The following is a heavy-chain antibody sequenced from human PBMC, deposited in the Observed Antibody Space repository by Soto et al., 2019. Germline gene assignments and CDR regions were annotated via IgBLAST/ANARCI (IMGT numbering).Heavy chain of an antibody. Sequence: QVQLVQSGAEVKKPGASVKVSCKASGYIFTTYGISWVRQAPGQGLEWMGWVSAYNGNTNYAQKVQGRVTMTTDTSTITAYMELRSLRSDDTAVHYCARGWFGEFVHYFDYWGQGTLVTVSS. CDR1: GYIFTTYG. V-gene: IGHV1-18*01. J-gene: IGHJ4*02. CDR2: VSAYNGNT. CDR3: ARGWFGEFVHYFDY. D-gene: IGHD3-10*01.